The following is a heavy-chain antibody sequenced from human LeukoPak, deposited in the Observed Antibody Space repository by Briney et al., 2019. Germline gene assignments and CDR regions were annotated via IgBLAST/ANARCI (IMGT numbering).Heavy chain of an antibody. V-gene: IGHV3-48*02. CDR1: GFTFSSYS. Sequence: PGGSLRLSCAASGFTFSSYSMTWVRQAPGKGLEWVSYISSSSSTIYYADSVKGRFTISRDNAKNSLYLQMNSLRDEDTAVYYCARDTGGYSGSYYPLYWGQGTLVTVSS. J-gene: IGHJ4*02. CDR3: ARDTGGYSGSYYPLY. D-gene: IGHD1-26*01. CDR2: ISSSSSTI.